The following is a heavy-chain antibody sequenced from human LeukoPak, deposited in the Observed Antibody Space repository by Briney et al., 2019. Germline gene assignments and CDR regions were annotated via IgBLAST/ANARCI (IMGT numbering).Heavy chain of an antibody. V-gene: IGHV4-34*01. D-gene: IGHD3-22*01. Sequence: SETLSLTCAVYGGSFSGYYWSWIRQPPGKGLEWIGEINHSGSTNYNPSLKSRVTISVDTSKNQFSLKLSAVTAADTAVYYCARDRYRRPFRYYYDSSGSPHFDYWGQGTLVTVSS. CDR3: ARDRYRRPFRYYYDSSGSPHFDY. CDR2: INHSGST. J-gene: IGHJ4*02. CDR1: GGSFSGYY.